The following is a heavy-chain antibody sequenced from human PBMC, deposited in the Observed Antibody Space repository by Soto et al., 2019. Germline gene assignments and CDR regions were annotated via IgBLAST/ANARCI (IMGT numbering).Heavy chain of an antibody. Sequence: QGQLQQWGAGLLKPSETLSLICAGYGGSFSDYYWGWIRQPPGKGLEFIGEFTDSGITNYNQSLKSRVTVSADTSNHQFSLKLRSVTAADTAVYYCAGSRGGVQDWGQGPLVTVSS. CDR2: FTDSGIT. D-gene: IGHD3-10*01. J-gene: IGHJ1*01. CDR1: GGSFSDYY. V-gene: IGHV4-34*01. CDR3: AGSRGGVQD.